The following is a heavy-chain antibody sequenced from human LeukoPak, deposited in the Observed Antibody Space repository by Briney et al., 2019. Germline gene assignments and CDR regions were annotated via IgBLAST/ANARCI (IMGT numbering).Heavy chain of an antibody. V-gene: IGHV3-7*01. Sequence: GGSLRLSCAASGFTLSRYWMSWVRQAPGKGLEWVANIKQDGSAKYYADSVKGRFTISRDNAKNSLYLEMSSLSAEDTAVYYCARGGATRGRFENWGQGTLVTVSS. CDR1: GFTLSRYW. CDR2: IKQDGSAK. CDR3: ARGGATRGRFEN. D-gene: IGHD1-26*01. J-gene: IGHJ4*02.